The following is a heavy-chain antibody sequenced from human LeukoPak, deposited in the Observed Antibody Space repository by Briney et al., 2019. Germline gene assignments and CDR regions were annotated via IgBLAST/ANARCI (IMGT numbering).Heavy chain of an antibody. D-gene: IGHD2-15*01. Sequence: SLXLSXXAAGFTXSSYGMHWVRQAPGKGLEWVAVISYDGSNKYYADSVKGRFTISRDNSKNTLYLQMNSLRAEDTAVYYCAKTPDPPYYYYGMDVWGQGTTVTVSS. V-gene: IGHV3-30*18. CDR2: ISYDGSNK. J-gene: IGHJ6*02. CDR1: GFTXSSYG. CDR3: AKTPDPPYYYYGMDV.